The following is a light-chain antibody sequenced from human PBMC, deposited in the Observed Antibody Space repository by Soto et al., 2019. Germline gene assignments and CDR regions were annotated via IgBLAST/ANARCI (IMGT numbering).Light chain of an antibody. Sequence: QAVLTEPGSVSGSLGEAITISCTGTTSDVGGYDFVSWYQHHPGKAPKLIIYDVNNRPSGLSNRFSGSKSGNTASLTISGLQTEDEADYYCCSYTSSHTRVFGTGTKVTVL. CDR3: CSYTSSHTRV. CDR1: TSDVGGYDF. J-gene: IGLJ1*01. CDR2: DVN. V-gene: IGLV2-14*01.